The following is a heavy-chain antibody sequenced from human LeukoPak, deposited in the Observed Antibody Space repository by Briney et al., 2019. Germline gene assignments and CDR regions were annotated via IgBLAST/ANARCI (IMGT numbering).Heavy chain of an antibody. CDR3: ARGGRNSSSWYFRSFQFWFDP. D-gene: IGHD6-13*01. CDR2: IYYSGST. CDR1: GGSISSNSYY. J-gene: IGHJ5*02. V-gene: IGHV4-39*07. Sequence: SETLSLTCTVSGGSISSNSYYWGWIRQPPGKGLEWIGSIYYSGSTYYNPSLKSRVTISVDRSKNQFSLKLSSVTAADTAVYYCARGGRNSSSWYFRSFQFWFDPWGQGTLVTVSS.